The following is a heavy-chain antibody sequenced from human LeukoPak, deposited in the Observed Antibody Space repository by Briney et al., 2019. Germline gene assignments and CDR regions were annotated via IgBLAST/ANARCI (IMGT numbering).Heavy chain of an antibody. V-gene: IGHV4-34*01. CDR1: GGSFSGYY. Sequence: SETLSLTCAVYGGSFSGYYWSWIRQPPGKGLEWIGEINHSGSTNYNPSLKSRVTISVDTSKNQFSLKLSSVTAADTAVYYCARSGSYLLGGFDVWGQGTMVTVSS. D-gene: IGHD1-26*01. CDR2: INHSGST. J-gene: IGHJ3*01. CDR3: ARSGSYLLGGFDV.